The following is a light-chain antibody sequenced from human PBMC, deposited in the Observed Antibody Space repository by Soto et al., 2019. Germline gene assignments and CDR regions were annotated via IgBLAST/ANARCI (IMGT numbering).Light chain of an antibody. CDR3: QQGSNWPPIT. Sequence: DIVMTQSPVTLSVSPGERATLSCRASQSIRTDLAWYQQKSGQGPRLLIYDASTRATGIPVRFSGSGSGTDFTLTISSLEPGDFAVYYCQQGSNWPPITFGQGTRLEIK. CDR1: QSIRTD. V-gene: IGKV3-11*01. J-gene: IGKJ5*01. CDR2: DAS.